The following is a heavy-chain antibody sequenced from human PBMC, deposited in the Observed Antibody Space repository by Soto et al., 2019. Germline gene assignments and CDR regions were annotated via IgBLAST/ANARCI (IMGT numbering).Heavy chain of an antibody. CDR1: GFTFSSYD. CDR2: IGTAGDT. CDR3: ARDRRYSYGPDYYYYGMDV. Sequence: PGGSLRLSCAASGFTFSSYDMHWVRQATGKGLEWVSAIGTAGDTYYPGSVKGRFTISRENAKNSLYLQMNSLRAEDTAVYYCARDRRYSYGPDYYYYGMDVWGQGTTVTVSS. D-gene: IGHD5-18*01. J-gene: IGHJ6*02. V-gene: IGHV3-13*01.